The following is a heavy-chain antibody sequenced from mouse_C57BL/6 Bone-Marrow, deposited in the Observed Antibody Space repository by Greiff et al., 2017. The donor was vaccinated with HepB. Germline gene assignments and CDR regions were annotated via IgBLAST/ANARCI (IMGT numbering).Heavy chain of an antibody. CDR2: IDPSDSYT. J-gene: IGHJ2*01. D-gene: IGHD1-1*01. V-gene: IGHV1-50*01. CDR3: ARSPHYYGSSPPGY. Sequence: QVQLQQSGAELVKPGASVKLSCKASGYTFTSYWMQWVKQRPGQGLEWIGEIDPSDSYTNYNQKFKGKATLTVDPSSSTAYMQLSSLTSEDSAVYYCARSPHYYGSSPPGYWGQGTTLTVSS. CDR1: GYTFTSYW.